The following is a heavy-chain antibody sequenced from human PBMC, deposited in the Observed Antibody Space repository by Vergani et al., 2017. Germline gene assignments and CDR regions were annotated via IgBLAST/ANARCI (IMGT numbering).Heavy chain of an antibody. CDR1: GVPFSSYA. J-gene: IGHJ4*02. D-gene: IGHD6-19*01. CDR2: ISGSGGST. V-gene: IGHV3-23*01. Sequence: EVQLLESGGGLVQPGGSLRLPGPAPGVPFSSYAISWVRQAPGKGLEWGSVISGSGGSTYSADSVKGRFTISRDNSKNTLYLQMNSLRAEDTAVYYCAKESEPGIAVAGTLYWGQGTLVTVSS. CDR3: AKESEPGIAVAGTLY.